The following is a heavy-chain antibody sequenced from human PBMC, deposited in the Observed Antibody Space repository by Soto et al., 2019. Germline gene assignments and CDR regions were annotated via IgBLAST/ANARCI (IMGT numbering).Heavy chain of an antibody. CDR3: AIRDNYDFWSGRTPPMGYYGMDV. V-gene: IGHV3-23*01. CDR2: ISGSGGST. D-gene: IGHD3-3*01. J-gene: IGHJ6*01. Sequence: EVQLLESGGGLVQPGGSLRLSCAASGFTFSSYAMSWVRQAPGKGLEWVSAISGSGGSTYYADSVKGRFTISRDNSKNTLYLQMNSLRAEDTAVYYCAIRDNYDFWSGRTPPMGYYGMDVW. CDR1: GFTFSSYA.